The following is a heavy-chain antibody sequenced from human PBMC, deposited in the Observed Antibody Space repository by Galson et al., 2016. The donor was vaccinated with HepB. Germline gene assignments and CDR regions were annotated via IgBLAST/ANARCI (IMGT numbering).Heavy chain of an antibody. V-gene: IGHV1-3*01. D-gene: IGHD2-8*01. CDR1: GYTFPAYT. CDR2: FHPGDGGT. J-gene: IGHJ4*02. Sequence: SVKVSCKASGYTFPAYTIHWVRQAPGQRLEWMGWFHPGDGGTKYFPKSEGRATFSGDTSASTAYLELDSLRSEDTAVYYCARQFPGVQWDFWGQGSLVTVSS. CDR3: ARQFPGVQWDF.